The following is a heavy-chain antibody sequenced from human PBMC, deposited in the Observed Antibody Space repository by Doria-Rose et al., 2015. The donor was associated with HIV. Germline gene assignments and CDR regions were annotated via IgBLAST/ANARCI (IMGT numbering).Heavy chain of an antibody. CDR1: GVSLSSPGMG. CDR2: IFSDDER. J-gene: IGHJ4*02. CDR3: ARIKSSRWYHKYYFDF. D-gene: IGHD6-13*01. V-gene: IGHV2-26*01. Sequence: SGPVLVKPTETLTLTCTVSGVSLSSPGMGVSWIRQPPGKALEWLANIFSDDERSYKTSLKSRLTISRRTSKRQVVLTMTDMDPMDTATYYCARIKSSRWYHKYYFDFWGQGTLVIVSA.